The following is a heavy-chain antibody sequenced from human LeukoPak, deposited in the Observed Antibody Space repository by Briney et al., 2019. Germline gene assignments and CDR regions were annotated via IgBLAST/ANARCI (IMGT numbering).Heavy chain of an antibody. D-gene: IGHD3-10*01. Sequence: RSLRLSCAASGFTFSSYGMHWVRQAPGKGLEWVAVILYDGSNKYYADSVKGRFTISRDNSKNTLYLQMNSLRAEDTAVYYCAKELWFGELFHAFDIWGQGTMVTVSS. CDR3: AKELWFGELFHAFDI. CDR1: GFTFSSYG. J-gene: IGHJ3*02. V-gene: IGHV3-30*18. CDR2: ILYDGSNK.